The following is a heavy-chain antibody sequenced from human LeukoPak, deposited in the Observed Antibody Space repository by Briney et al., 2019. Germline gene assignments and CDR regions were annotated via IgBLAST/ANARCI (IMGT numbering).Heavy chain of an antibody. CDR1: GGTFSSYA. V-gene: IGHV1-69*13. CDR3: ARSAARRLYYYYMDV. J-gene: IGHJ6*03. CDR2: IIPIFGTA. D-gene: IGHD2-2*01. Sequence: SVKVSCXASGGTFSSYAISWVRQARGQGLEWMGGIIPIFGTANYAQKFQGRVTITADESTSTAYMELSSLRSEDAAVYYCARSAARRLYYYYMDVWGKGTTVTVSS.